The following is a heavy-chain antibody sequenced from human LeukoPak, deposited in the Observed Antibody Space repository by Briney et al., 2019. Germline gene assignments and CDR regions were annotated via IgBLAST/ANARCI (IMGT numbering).Heavy chain of an antibody. CDR3: ARAGIAVAGFKDYYYYMDV. CDR2: INSDGSST. J-gene: IGHJ6*03. D-gene: IGHD6-19*01. Sequence: PGGSLRLSRAASGFTFSSYWMHWVRQAPGKGLVWVSRINSDGSSTSYADSVKGRFTISRDNAKNTLYLQMNSLRAEDTAVYYCARAGIAVAGFKDYYYYMDVWGKGTTVTVS. CDR1: GFTFSSYW. V-gene: IGHV3-74*01.